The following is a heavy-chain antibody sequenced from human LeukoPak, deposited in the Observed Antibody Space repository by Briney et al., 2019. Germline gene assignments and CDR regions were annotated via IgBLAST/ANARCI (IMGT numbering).Heavy chain of an antibody. J-gene: IGHJ3*02. D-gene: IGHD3-22*01. Sequence: ASVKVSCKASGYTLTAYYLHWVRQAPGQGLEWMGRINPNSGGTTYAQKVQGRVTMTRDTSIGTAYMELSSLRSDDTALYYCARPYYESSGLYVDAFDIWGQGTMVTVSS. CDR1: GYTLTAYY. CDR2: INPNSGGT. V-gene: IGHV1-2*06. CDR3: ARPYYESSGLYVDAFDI.